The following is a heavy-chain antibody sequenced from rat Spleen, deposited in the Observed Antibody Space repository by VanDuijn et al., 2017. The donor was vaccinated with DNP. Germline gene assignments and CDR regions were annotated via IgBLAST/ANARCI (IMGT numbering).Heavy chain of an antibody. CDR3: IRRTVVTGAMDA. V-gene: IGHV5-7*01. Sequence: EVQLVESGGGLVQPGRSLKLSCAASGLTFSDYNMAWVRQAPARGLEWVATINGGGGSTYYRDSVKGRFTISRDNAQNTLDLQMNSLRSEDTATYYCIRRTVVTGAMDAWGQGTTVAVSS. CDR1: GLTFSDYN. D-gene: IGHD1-1*01. J-gene: IGHJ4*01. CDR2: INGGGGST.